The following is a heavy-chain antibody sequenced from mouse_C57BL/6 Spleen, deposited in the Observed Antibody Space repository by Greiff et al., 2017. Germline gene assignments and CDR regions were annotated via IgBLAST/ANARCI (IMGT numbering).Heavy chain of an antibody. CDR3: TRRHYYGSSFHWYFDF. D-gene: IGHD1-1*01. J-gene: IGHJ1*03. V-gene: IGHV1-15*01. CDR2: IDPETGGT. CDR1: GYTFTDYE. Sequence: VQLQQSGAELVRPGASVTLSCKASGYTFTDYEMHWVKQTPVHGLEWIGAIDPETGGTAYNQKFKGKAILTADKSSSTAYMELRSLTSEDSAVYYCTRRHYYGSSFHWYFDFWGTGTTVTVSS.